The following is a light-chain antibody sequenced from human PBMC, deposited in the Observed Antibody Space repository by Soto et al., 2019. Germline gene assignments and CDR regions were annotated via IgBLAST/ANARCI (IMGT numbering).Light chain of an antibody. CDR1: QSLSTSY. J-gene: IGKJ1*01. CDR2: RIF. CDR3: LQHYSWPWT. V-gene: IGKV3-15*01. Sequence: PGERAPLSCRASQSLSTSYLAWYQQKPGQAPRLVLLRIFTRAIGVPARFSGSGSETEFTLTISGLQSEDSGVYYCLQHYSWPWTFGQGTKVDI.